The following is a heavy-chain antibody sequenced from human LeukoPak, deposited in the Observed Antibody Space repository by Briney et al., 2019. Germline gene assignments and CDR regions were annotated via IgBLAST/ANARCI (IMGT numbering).Heavy chain of an antibody. Sequence: ASVTVSFTVSGYTLTELSMHWVRQAPGKGLEWMGGFDPEDGETIYAQKFQGRVTMTEDTSTDTAYMELSSLRSEDTAVYYCATFRVLSVPYYYYGMDVWGQGTTVTVSS. CDR1: GYTLTELS. J-gene: IGHJ6*02. CDR2: FDPEDGET. CDR3: ATFRVLSVPYYYYGMDV. V-gene: IGHV1-24*01. D-gene: IGHD2/OR15-2a*01.